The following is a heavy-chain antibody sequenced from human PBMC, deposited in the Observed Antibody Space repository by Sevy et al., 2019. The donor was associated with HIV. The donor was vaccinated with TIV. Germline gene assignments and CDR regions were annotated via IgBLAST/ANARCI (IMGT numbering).Heavy chain of an antibody. V-gene: IGHV3-53*01. D-gene: IGHD2-21*01. CDR2: NTGDTI. Sequence: GGSLRLSCAASRFTVSSNYMTWVRQAPGKGLQYVSINTGDTIYYADSVKGRFTMSRDNSENTLYLQMNSLRAEDTAVYFCARIDMDVWGKGTTVTVSS. CDR1: RFTVSSNY. J-gene: IGHJ6*03. CDR3: ARIDMDV.